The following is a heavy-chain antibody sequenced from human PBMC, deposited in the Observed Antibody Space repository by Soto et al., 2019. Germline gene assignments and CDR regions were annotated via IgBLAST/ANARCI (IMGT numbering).Heavy chain of an antibody. CDR1: GGSFSGYY. V-gene: IGHV4-34*01. CDR3: ARGPIVGARGGFGFAS. CDR2: INHSGST. D-gene: IGHD1-26*01. Sequence: SETLSLICAVYGGSFSGYYWSWIRQPPGKGLEWIGEINHSGSTNYNPSLKSRVTISVDTSKNQFSLKLSSVTAADTAVYYCARGPIVGARGGFGFASWGQGTLVTVSS. J-gene: IGHJ5*01.